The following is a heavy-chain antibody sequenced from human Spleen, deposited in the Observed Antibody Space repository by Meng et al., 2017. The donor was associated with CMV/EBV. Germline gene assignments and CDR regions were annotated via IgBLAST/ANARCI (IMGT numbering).Heavy chain of an antibody. Sequence: GGSLRLSCATSEITSSTSAMSWVRQAPGMGLEWISAISGNGGSTYYADSVKGRFTISRDNSKVYLQMSSLRAEDTAVYYCAKLRGQLVPLRYFDYWGQGVMVTVSS. CDR1: EITSSTSA. D-gene: IGHD6-6*01. CDR3: AKLRGQLVPLRYFDY. V-gene: IGHV3-23*01. CDR2: ISGNGGST. J-gene: IGHJ4*02.